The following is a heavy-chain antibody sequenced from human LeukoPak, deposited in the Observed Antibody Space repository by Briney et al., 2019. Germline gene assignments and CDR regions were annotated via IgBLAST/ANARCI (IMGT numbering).Heavy chain of an antibody. Sequence: PGGSLRLSCAASGFTFSSYAMNWVRQAPGKGLEWVSLISGRGDITYYADSVKGRFTISRDNSKNMLYLQMDSLRAEDTAVYYCASDDSGYYISFFDYWGQGTLVTVSS. CDR1: GFTFSSYA. J-gene: IGHJ4*02. CDR3: ASDDSGYYISFFDY. D-gene: IGHD3-22*01. V-gene: IGHV3-23*01. CDR2: ISGRGDIT.